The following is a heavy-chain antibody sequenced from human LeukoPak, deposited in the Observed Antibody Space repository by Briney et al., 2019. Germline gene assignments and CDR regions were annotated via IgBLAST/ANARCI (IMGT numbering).Heavy chain of an antibody. CDR3: ARPAWRGMVPLFDP. CDR2: IYTSGST. Sequence: SETLSLTCTVSGGSISSYYWSWIRQPPGKGLEWIGYIYTSGSTNYNPSLKSRVTISVDTSKNQFSLKLSSVTAADTAVYYCARPAWRGMVPLFDPWGQGTLVTVSS. D-gene: IGHD2-8*01. CDR1: GGSISSYY. J-gene: IGHJ5*02. V-gene: IGHV4-4*09.